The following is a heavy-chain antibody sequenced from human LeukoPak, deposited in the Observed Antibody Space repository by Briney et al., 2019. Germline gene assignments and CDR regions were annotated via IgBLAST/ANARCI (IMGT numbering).Heavy chain of an antibody. Sequence: SETLSLTCSVSGASISGGTYYWGWIRQPPGKGLEWIGSIYYTGSTYDNPSLKSRVTISVDTSKNQFSLKLSSVAAADTAVYYCARRGGSGRAFDYWGQGTLVTVSS. CDR3: ARRGGSGRAFDY. CDR2: IYYTGST. CDR1: GASISGGTYY. V-gene: IGHV4-39*01. J-gene: IGHJ4*02. D-gene: IGHD1-26*01.